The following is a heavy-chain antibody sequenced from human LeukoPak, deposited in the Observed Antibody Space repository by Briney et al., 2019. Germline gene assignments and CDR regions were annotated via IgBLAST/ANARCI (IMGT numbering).Heavy chain of an antibody. CDR3: ARAGRFLEWLPDPIDY. Sequence: VGSLRLSCAASGFTFSSYTMNWVRQAPGKGPEWVSSISSSSCYIYYADSVRGRFTISRDNAKNSLYLQMNSLRVEDTAVFYCARAGRFLEWLPDPIDYWGQGTLVSDSS. CDR1: GFTFSSYT. D-gene: IGHD3-3*01. V-gene: IGHV3-21*01. CDR2: ISSSSCYI. J-gene: IGHJ4*02.